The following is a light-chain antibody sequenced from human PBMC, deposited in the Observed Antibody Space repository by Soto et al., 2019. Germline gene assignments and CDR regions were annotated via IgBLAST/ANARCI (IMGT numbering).Light chain of an antibody. V-gene: IGKV1-39*01. CDR3: QQSYSTPFT. Sequence: DIQMTQSPSSLSASVGDRVTITCRASESIIDYLNWYQQKPGKAPKLLIYGASSLQSGVPSRFSCSESGTDFTLTISSLQPEDFATYYCQQSYSTPFTCGQGTKLEI. CDR2: GAS. J-gene: IGKJ2*01. CDR1: ESIIDY.